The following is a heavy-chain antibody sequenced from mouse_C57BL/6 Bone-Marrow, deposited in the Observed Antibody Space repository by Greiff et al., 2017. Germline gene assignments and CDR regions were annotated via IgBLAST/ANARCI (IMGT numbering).Heavy chain of an antibody. Sequence: EVKLKESVAELVRPGASVKLSCTASGFNIKNTYMHWVKQRPEQGLEWIGRIDPANGNTKYAPKFQGKATITADTSSNTAYLQLSSLTSEDTAIYYGAQAYYYGSWYYFDYWGQGTTLTVSS. CDR3: AQAYYYGSWYYFDY. CDR2: IDPANGNT. J-gene: IGHJ2*01. D-gene: IGHD1-1*01. V-gene: IGHV14-3*01. CDR1: GFNIKNTY.